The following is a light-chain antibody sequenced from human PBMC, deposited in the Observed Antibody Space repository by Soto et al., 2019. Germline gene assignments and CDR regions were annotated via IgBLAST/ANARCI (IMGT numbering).Light chain of an antibody. V-gene: IGLV2-14*01. J-gene: IGLJ1*01. Sequence: QSVLTQPASVSGSPGQSFTISCTGTSSDIGAYDYVSWYQQYPGRVPKLLIHEVTNRPSGVSDRFSGSKSGNTASLTISGLQTEDEADYYCSSPAGSSAFYVFGTGTKVTVL. CDR2: EVT. CDR3: SSPAGSSAFYV. CDR1: SSDIGAYDY.